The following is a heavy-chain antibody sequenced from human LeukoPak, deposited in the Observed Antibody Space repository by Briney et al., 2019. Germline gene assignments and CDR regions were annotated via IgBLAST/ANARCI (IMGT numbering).Heavy chain of an antibody. Sequence: GASLQISCKGSGSSFTSYWIGWVRQLPGKGLEWMGIVYPGDSDTRYSPSFQGQVTISADKSISTAYLQWSSLKASDTAMYYCARAQTYDFWSGYYHYWGQGTLVTVSS. CDR2: VYPGDSDT. D-gene: IGHD3-3*01. CDR3: ARAQTYDFWSGYYHY. V-gene: IGHV5-51*01. J-gene: IGHJ4*02. CDR1: GSSFTSYW.